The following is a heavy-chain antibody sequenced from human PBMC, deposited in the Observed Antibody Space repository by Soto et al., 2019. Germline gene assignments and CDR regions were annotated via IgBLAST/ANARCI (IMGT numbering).Heavy chain of an antibody. CDR2: ISYDGSNK. V-gene: IGHV3-30-3*01. CDR3: ARATYYDFWSGPFDY. Sequence: PGGSLRLSCAASGFTFSSYAMHWVRQAPGKGLEWVAVISYDGSNKYYADSVKGRFTISRDNSKNTLYLQMNSLRAEDTAVYYCARATYYDFWSGPFDYWGXGTLVTVSS. J-gene: IGHJ4*02. D-gene: IGHD3-3*01. CDR1: GFTFSSYA.